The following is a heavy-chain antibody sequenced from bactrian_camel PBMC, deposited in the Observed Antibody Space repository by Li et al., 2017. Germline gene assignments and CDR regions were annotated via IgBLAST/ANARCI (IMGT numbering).Heavy chain of an antibody. J-gene: IGHJ4*01. CDR3: AAVPAGGWIPCGQNRTAFTF. Sequence: HVQLVESGGGLVQPGGSLRLSCSASAYSHRRFCMGWIRQAPGKEREGVAQIDTDCTTRYSASVKGRFTITQNSAKNTLYLKVNSLRPDDTAMYYCAAVPAGGWIPCGQNRTAFTFWGQGTQVTVS. CDR1: AYSHRRFC. D-gene: IGHD1*01. CDR2: IDTDCTTR. V-gene: IGHV3S1*01.